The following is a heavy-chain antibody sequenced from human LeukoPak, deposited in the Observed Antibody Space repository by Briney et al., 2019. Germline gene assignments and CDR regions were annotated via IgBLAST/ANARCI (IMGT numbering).Heavy chain of an antibody. CDR3: ARYGGSGTYFFDY. D-gene: IGHD3-10*01. CDR1: GGPISGGGYS. Sequence: SETLSLTCAVSGGPISGGGYSWSWLRQPPGMNLEWIGYIYDSGSTYYNPSLKSRVTISIDRSKNQFSLKVNSVTAADTAVYYCARYGGSGTYFFDYWGQGTLVTVSS. CDR2: IYDSGST. J-gene: IGHJ4*02. V-gene: IGHV4-30-2*01.